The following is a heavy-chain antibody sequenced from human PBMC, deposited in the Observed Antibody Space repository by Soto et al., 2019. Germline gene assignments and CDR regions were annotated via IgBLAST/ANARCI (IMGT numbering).Heavy chain of an antibody. CDR1: GYTFTGYY. Sequence: ASVKVSCKASGYTFTGYYIHWVRQAPGQGLEWVGWINPNSGATNYAQIFQGRVTMTRGTSISTAYMELSRLTSDDTAVYYCARDFVSTIGDFDYWGQGTLVTVYS. CDR3: ARDFVSTIGDFDY. D-gene: IGHD5-12*01. V-gene: IGHV1-2*02. J-gene: IGHJ4*02. CDR2: INPNSGAT.